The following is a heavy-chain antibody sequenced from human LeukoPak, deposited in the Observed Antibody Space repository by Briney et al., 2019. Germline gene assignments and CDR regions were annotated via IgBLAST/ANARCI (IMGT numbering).Heavy chain of an antibody. D-gene: IGHD3-22*01. J-gene: IGHJ4*02. CDR3: ASLGSYYDSSGYQQRVDY. Sequence: PGGSLRLSCAASGFTFSSYNMKWVRQAPGKGLEWVSSISTSSSYIYYADSVKGRFTISRDNAKNSLYLQMNSLRAEDTAVYYCASLGSYYDSSGYQQRVDYWGQGTLVTVSS. CDR1: GFTFSSYN. V-gene: IGHV3-21*01. CDR2: ISTSSSYI.